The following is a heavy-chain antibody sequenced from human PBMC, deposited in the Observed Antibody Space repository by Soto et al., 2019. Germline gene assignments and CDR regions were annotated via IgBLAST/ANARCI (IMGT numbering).Heavy chain of an antibody. V-gene: IGHV1-3*01. Sequence: ASVKVSCKASGYTFTSYAMHWVRQAPGQRHEWMGWINAGNGNTKYSQKFQGRVIITRDTSASTAYMELSSLRSEDTAVYYCASGLNYGVWSGFQLRFDYCGKGTRGTVSS. D-gene: IGHD3-3*01. CDR3: ASGLNYGVWSGFQLRFDY. CDR2: INAGNGNT. J-gene: IGHJ4*02. CDR1: GYTFTSYA.